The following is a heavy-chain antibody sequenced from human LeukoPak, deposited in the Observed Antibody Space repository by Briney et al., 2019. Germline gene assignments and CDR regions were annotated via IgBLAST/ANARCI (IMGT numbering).Heavy chain of an antibody. CDR3: ARRCRDGYPDY. D-gene: IGHD5-24*01. J-gene: IGHJ4*02. V-gene: IGHV3-48*04. CDR1: GFSFSDYS. CDR2: IRGSGPGSGSGT. Sequence: GGSLRLSCATSGFSFSDYSMNWVRQAPGKGLEWISNIRGSGPGSGSGTYYADSVKGRFIISRDNAKNLVYLQMNSLRAGDTAVYYCARRCRDGYPDYWGQGTLVTVSS.